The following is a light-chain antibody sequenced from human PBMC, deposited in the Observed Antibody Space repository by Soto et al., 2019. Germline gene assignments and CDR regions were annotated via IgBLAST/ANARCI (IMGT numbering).Light chain of an antibody. CDR1: SSDFGTYNF. V-gene: IGLV2-8*01. J-gene: IGLJ2*01. CDR3: SSYVRSTSFA. CDR2: EVN. Sequence: QSVLTQPPSASGSPGQSVTISCTGTSSDFGTYNFVSWYQQHPGKAPKLMIYEVNKRPSGVPDRFSGSKSGNTASLTVSGFQAEDEADYYCSSYVRSTSFAFGGGTQLTVL.